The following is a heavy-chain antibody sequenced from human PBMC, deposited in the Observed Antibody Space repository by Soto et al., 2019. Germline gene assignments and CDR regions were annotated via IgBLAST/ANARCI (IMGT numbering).Heavy chain of an antibody. CDR2: INHSGST. CDR1: GGSFSGYY. CDR3: AVGGEVDY. Sequence: SETLSLTCAVYGGSFSGYYWSWIRQPPGKGLEWIGEINHSGSTNYNPSLKSRVTISVDTSKNQFSLKLSSVTAADTAVYHCAVGGEVDYWGQGTLVTVSS. V-gene: IGHV4-34*01. D-gene: IGHD3-10*01. J-gene: IGHJ4*02.